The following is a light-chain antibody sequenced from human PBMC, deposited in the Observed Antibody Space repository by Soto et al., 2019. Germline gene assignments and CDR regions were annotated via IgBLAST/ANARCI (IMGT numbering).Light chain of an antibody. V-gene: IGKV3-20*01. CDR3: QQYGNSPIT. J-gene: IGKJ5*01. Sequence: PGERATLSCRASERIYSAYLGWYQQKPGQAPRLLIYGTSSRATGIPDRFSGSGPGTDFTLTISRLEPEDFAVYYCQQYGNSPITFGQGTRLEIK. CDR2: GTS. CDR1: ERIYSAY.